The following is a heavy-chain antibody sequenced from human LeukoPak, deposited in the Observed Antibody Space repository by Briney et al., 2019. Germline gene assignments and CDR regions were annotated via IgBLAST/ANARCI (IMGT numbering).Heavy chain of an antibody. CDR1: GFTFSSYA. Sequence: GGSLRLSRTTSGFTFSSYAMSWVRQAPGKGLEWVSTISGSGGNTYYADSVKGRFTISRDNSKNTLYLQMNSLRADDTAAYYCANYGGTYWYYFDYWGQGTLVIVSS. V-gene: IGHV3-23*01. CDR2: ISGSGGNT. J-gene: IGHJ4*02. CDR3: ANYGGTYWYYFDY. D-gene: IGHD1-26*01.